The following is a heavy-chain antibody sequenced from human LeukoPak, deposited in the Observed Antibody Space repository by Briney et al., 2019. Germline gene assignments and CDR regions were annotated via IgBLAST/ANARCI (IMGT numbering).Heavy chain of an antibody. CDR2: IYSGGST. D-gene: IGHD3-22*01. V-gene: IGHV3-66*01. Sequence: HPGGSLRLSCAASGFTVSSNYMSWVRQAPGKGLEWVSVIYSGGSTYYADSVKGRFTISRDNSKNTLYLQMNSLRAEDTAVYYCARDFRENYYDSSGFFDYWGQGTLVTVSS. CDR1: GFTVSSNY. CDR3: ARDFRENYYDSSGFFDY. J-gene: IGHJ4*02.